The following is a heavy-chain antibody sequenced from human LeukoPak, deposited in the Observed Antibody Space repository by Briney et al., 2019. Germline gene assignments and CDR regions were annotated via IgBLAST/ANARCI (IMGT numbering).Heavy chain of an antibody. D-gene: IGHD3-16*01. CDR2: IYSGGST. CDR1: GYTVSSNY. CDR3: ARAVGGDWFDP. Sequence: GGSLRLSCAASGYTVSSNYMSWVRQAPGKGLEWVSVIYSGGSTYYADSVKGRFTISRDNSKNTLYLQMNSLRAEDTAVYYCARAVGGDWFDPWGQGTLVIVSS. J-gene: IGHJ5*02. V-gene: IGHV3-53*01.